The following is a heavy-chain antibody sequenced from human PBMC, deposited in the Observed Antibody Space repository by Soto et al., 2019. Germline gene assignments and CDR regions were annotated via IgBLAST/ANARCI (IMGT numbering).Heavy chain of an antibody. CDR2: IYHRGNT. CDR3: ARASASSKLRGVVIN. Sequence: QVQLQESGPGLVKPSGTLSLTCALSGASIITDNWWSWVGQRPGKEMEWIGEIYHRGNTNVNPSVKSRVTIPVDTSKDQFSLTVSSVTAAHTAIYYCARASASSKLRGVVINWGQGTLVTVSS. D-gene: IGHD3-10*01. CDR1: GASIITDNW. J-gene: IGHJ4*02. V-gene: IGHV4-4*02.